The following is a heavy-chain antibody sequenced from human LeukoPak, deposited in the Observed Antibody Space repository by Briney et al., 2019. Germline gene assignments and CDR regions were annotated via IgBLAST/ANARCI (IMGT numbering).Heavy chain of an antibody. Sequence: GGSLRLSCAASGFTFSSYEMNWVRQAPGKGLEWVSYISSSGSTIYYADSVKGRFTISRDNAKNSLYLQMSSLKTEDTAVYYCTTDPLVTFDYWGQGTLVTVSS. CDR2: ISSSGSTI. V-gene: IGHV3-48*03. CDR1: GFTFSSYE. CDR3: TTDPLVTFDY. D-gene: IGHD3-9*01. J-gene: IGHJ4*02.